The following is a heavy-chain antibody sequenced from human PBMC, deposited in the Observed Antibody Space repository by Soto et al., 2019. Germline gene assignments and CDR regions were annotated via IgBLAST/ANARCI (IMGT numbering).Heavy chain of an antibody. CDR2: ISYDGSNK. Sequence: PGGSLRLSCAASGFTFSSYGMHWVRQAPGKGLEWVAVISYDGSNKYYADSVKGRFTISRDNSKNTLYLQMNSLRAEDTAVYYCAKDLGDWNYHWFDPWGQGTLVTVSS. CDR1: GFTFSSYG. J-gene: IGHJ5*02. CDR3: AKDLGDWNYHWFDP. V-gene: IGHV3-30*18. D-gene: IGHD1-7*01.